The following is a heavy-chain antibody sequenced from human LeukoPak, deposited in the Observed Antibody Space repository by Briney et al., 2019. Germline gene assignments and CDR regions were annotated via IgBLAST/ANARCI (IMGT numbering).Heavy chain of an antibody. CDR1: GGSISSYY. J-gene: IGHJ4*02. CDR2: ISYSGST. Sequence: SETLSLNCTVSGGSISSYYWSWIRQPPGKGLEWSGFISYSGSTNYNPSLKSRVTISRDTSKNQLSLKLTSVTAADTAVYYCARYGKLGYCDTTSCPFDYWGQGTLVTVAS. D-gene: IGHD2-2*01. CDR3: ARYGKLGYCDTTSCPFDY. V-gene: IGHV4-59*01.